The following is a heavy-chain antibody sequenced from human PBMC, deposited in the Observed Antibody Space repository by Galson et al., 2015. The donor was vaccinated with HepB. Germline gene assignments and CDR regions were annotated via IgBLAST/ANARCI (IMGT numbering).Heavy chain of an antibody. V-gene: IGHV1-2*06. CDR1: GYTFTDYY. Sequence: SVKVSCKASGYTFTDYYMHWVRQAPGQGLEWMGRINPKSGGTDYAQKFQGRVTVTRDTSISTAYMEVSRLRSDDTAVYYCARGGKRGDGYNGSDYWGQGTLVTVSS. CDR2: INPKSGGT. J-gene: IGHJ4*02. D-gene: IGHD5-24*01. CDR3: ARGGKRGDGYNGSDY.